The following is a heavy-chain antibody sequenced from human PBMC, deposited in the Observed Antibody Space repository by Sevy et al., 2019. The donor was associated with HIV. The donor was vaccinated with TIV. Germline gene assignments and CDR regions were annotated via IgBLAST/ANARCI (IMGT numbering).Heavy chain of an antibody. CDR3: ARVHGLVPAAIYPNYGMDV. J-gene: IGHJ6*02. CDR1: GYTFTNYG. D-gene: IGHD2-2*01. Sequence: ASVTVSCKASGYTFTNYGITWVRQAPGQGLEWMGWITTYNGKTNYVEKLQGRVTMTTDTSTSTAYMELRSLRSDDTAVYYCARVHGLVPAAIYPNYGMDVWGQGTTVTVSS. V-gene: IGHV1-18*01. CDR2: ITTYNGKT.